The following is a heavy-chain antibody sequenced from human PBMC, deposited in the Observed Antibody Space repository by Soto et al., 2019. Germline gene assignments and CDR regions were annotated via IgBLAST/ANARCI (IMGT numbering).Heavy chain of an antibody. CDR2: INTFGSNI. D-gene: IGHD3-22*01. CDR1: GFTFSSYG. Sequence: LRLSCAASGFTFSSYGMHWVRQAPGKGLEWVSSINTFGSNIYYADSVKGRFTISRDNAENSLYLQMNSLRAEDTGLYYCARDQDYYDLYYHGMDVWGQGTTVTVSS. V-gene: IGHV3-21*01. CDR3: ARDQDYYDLYYHGMDV. J-gene: IGHJ6*02.